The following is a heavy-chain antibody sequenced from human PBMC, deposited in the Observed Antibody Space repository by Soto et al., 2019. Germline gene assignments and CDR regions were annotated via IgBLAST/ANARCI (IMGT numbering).Heavy chain of an antibody. V-gene: IGHV4-30-2*01. CDR2: IFYSGST. D-gene: IGHD5-12*01. J-gene: IGHJ4*02. Sequence: SETLSLTCAVSGGSLSTGGYSWSWIRQPPGTGLEWIGSIFYSGSTYYNPSLKSRVTISVDRSESQFSLHLTSMTAADTAVYYCARYSGYFGYFDFWGQGTLVTVSS. CDR1: GGSLSTGGYS. CDR3: ARYSGYFGYFDF.